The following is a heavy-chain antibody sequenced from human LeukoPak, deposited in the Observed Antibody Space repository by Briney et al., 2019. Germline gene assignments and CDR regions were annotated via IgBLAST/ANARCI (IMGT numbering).Heavy chain of an antibody. CDR2: IIPIFGTA. D-gene: IGHD2-15*01. V-gene: IGHV1-69*13. CDR1: GGTLSSYA. J-gene: IGHJ4*02. Sequence: SVKVSCKASGGTLSSYAISWVRQAPGQGLEWMGGIIPIFGTANYAQKFQGRVTITADESTSTAYMELSSLRSEDTAVYYCARPVGYCSGGSCYGVWGQGTLVTVSS. CDR3: ARPVGYCSGGSCYGV.